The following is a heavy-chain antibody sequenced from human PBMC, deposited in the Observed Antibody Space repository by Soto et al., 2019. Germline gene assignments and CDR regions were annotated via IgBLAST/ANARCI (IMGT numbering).Heavy chain of an antibody. CDR3: ARLPTGYPNWFDP. V-gene: IGHV4-39*01. Sequence: QVKLQGSGPGLVRPSETLSLTCTVSGASISTNHHNWAWVRQPPGKGLEWMGNIHYRGDTYFNPSLGSRLYMSVDTSKNQYSLKLTSVTAAETAVYYCARLPTGYPNWFDPWGQGTLVTVSS. CDR1: GASISTNHHN. J-gene: IGHJ5*02. CDR2: IHYRGDT. D-gene: IGHD3-9*01.